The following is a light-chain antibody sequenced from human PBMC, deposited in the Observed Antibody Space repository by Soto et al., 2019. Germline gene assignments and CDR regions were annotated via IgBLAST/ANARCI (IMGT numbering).Light chain of an antibody. CDR1: QSIASY. V-gene: IGKV3-11*01. J-gene: IGKJ4*02. CDR3: QQRSDLPS. Sequence: EIVLTQSPATLSLSPWERATLSCRASQSIASYLAWYQQKPGQAPRLLIYAASNRATGIPARFSGSGSGTDFILTISSLGPEDFAVYYCQQRSDLPSFGGGTKVDIK. CDR2: AAS.